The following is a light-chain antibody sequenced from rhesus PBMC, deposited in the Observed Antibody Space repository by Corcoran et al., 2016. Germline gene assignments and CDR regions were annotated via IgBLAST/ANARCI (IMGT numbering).Light chain of an antibody. J-gene: IGKJ1*01. CDR2: EAS. V-gene: IGKV1-25*01. CDR3: QHYYSTPWT. CDR1: QGITND. Sequence: DIQMTQSPSSLSASVGDRVTITCRASQGITNDLAWYQQKPGETSKRLIYEASSLQRGIPSRFSGSGSWTAFQLTISSLQPEDFPTYYFQHYYSTPWTFGQGTKVEIK.